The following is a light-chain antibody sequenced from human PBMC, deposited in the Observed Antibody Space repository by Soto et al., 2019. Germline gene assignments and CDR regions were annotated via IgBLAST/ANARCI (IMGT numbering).Light chain of an antibody. CDR2: GAS. V-gene: IGKV3-20*01. Sequence: EIVLTQSPGTLSLSPGERGTLSCRASQSVSRNYLAWYQQKPGQAPRLLIYGASSRAPDIPDRFSGSGSGTDFPLTISKPEPEDFAVYYCQQYSDSPRTFRQETQLEI. CDR1: QSVSRNY. CDR3: QQYSDSPRT. J-gene: IGKJ1*01.